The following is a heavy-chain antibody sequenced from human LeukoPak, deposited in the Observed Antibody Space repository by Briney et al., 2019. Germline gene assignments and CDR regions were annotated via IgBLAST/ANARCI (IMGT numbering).Heavy chain of an antibody. Sequence: SETLSLTCTVSGGSISSSSYYWGWIRQPPGKGLEWIGSIYYSGSTYYNPSLKSRVTISVDTSKNQFSLKLSSVTAADTAVYYCARHRITMVRGATPGFVYGMDVWGQGTTVTVSS. V-gene: IGHV4-39*01. D-gene: IGHD3-10*01. CDR1: GGSISSSSYY. J-gene: IGHJ6*02. CDR2: IYYSGST. CDR3: ARHRITMVRGATPGFVYGMDV.